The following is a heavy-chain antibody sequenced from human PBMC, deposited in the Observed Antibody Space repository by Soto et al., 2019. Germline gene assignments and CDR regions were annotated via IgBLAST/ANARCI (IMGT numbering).Heavy chain of an antibody. Sequence: EVQLLESGGGLVQPGGSLRLSCAASGFIIGDCVMNWVRQAPGKGLEWVSGIRRSGTTTYYGDSAKGRFTISRDNSKSTLYLDMSNLRAEDTAVYYCAKEEYDCRGAFCCRSVDYWGLGTLVIVSS. CDR2: IRRSGTTT. D-gene: IGHD2-15*01. CDR1: GFIIGDCV. J-gene: IGHJ4*02. V-gene: IGHV3-23*01. CDR3: AKEEYDCRGAFCCRSVDY.